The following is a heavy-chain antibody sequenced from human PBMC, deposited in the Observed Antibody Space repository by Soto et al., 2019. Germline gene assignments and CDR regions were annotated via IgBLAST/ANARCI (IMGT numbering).Heavy chain of an antibody. CDR1: GGSISSYY. CDR3: ARQGIAVADHFSFDY. D-gene: IGHD6-19*01. J-gene: IGHJ4*02. CDR2: IYYSGST. V-gene: IGHV4-59*08. Sequence: SETLSLTCTVSGGSISSYYWSWIRQPPGKGLEWIGYIYYSGSTNYNPSLKSRVTISVDTSKNQFSLKLSSVTAADTAVYYCARQGIAVADHFSFDYWGQGTLVTVSS.